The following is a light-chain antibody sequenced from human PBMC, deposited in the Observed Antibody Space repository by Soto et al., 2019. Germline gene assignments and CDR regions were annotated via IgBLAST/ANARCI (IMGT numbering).Light chain of an antibody. J-gene: IGKJ1*01. Sequence: EVVMTQSPVTLSVSPGERATLSCRASQSVNNNLAWYQQKPGQAPRLVIYAASTRATDIPARFSGSGSGTEFTLTISSLQSEDFAVYYCQQYNDWPPWTFGQGTKVEIK. CDR3: QQYNDWPPWT. CDR1: QSVNNN. V-gene: IGKV3-15*01. CDR2: AAS.